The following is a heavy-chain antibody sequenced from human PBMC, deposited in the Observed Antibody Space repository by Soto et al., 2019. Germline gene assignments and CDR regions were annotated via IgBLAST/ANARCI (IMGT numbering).Heavy chain of an antibody. CDR3: AKDWVPMDV. CDR2: INTSGGST. CDR1: GFTVSSNY. J-gene: IGHJ6*02. Sequence: HPGGSLRLSCAASGFTVSSNYMSWVRQAPGKGLEWVSGINTSGGSTYYADSVKGRFTTSRDNSRNTLYLQMNSLRAEDTAVYYCAKDWVPMDVWGQGTTVTVSS. D-gene: IGHD3-10*01. V-gene: IGHV3-23*01.